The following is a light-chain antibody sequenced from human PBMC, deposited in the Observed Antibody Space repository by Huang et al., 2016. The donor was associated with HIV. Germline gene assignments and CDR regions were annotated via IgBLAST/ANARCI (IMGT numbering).Light chain of an antibody. V-gene: IGKV3-11*01. CDR3: QQRGNWPPVT. CDR2: DAS. J-gene: IGKJ4*01. Sequence: EVVLTQSTATLSLSPGERATLSCRASQSVTNYLAWYQQKPGQPPRLLIYDASNRATGVPARVSGSGSGTDFTLTISSLEPEDFAVYYCQQRGNWPPVTFGGGTKVEIK. CDR1: QSVTNY.